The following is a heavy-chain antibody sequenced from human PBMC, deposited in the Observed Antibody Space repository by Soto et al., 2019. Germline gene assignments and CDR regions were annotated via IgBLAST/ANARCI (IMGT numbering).Heavy chain of an antibody. CDR1: GGSFSGYY. D-gene: IGHD2-21*02. V-gene: IGHV4-34*01. CDR3: ARGDRRWGHTNWFDP. CDR2: INHSGST. J-gene: IGHJ5*02. Sequence: QVQLQQWGAGLLKPSETLSLTCAVYGGSFSGYYWSWIRQPPGKGLEWIGEINHSGSTNYNPSLKSRVTISVDTSKNQCSLKLSSVTAADTAVYYCARGDRRWGHTNWFDPWGQGTLVTVSS.